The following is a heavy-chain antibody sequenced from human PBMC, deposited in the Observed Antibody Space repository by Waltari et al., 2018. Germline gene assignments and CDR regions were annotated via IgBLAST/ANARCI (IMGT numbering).Heavy chain of an antibody. CDR3: ARGVPPRVVHMS. Sequence: QVQLQESGPGLVKPSETLSLTCTVPGGSISSYYWSWIRQPAGKGLEWIGRIYTSGSTNYNPALKSRGTMSVDTSKNQFSLKLSSVTAADTAGYYCARGVPPRVVHMSWGQGTLVTVSS. CDR2: IYTSGST. J-gene: IGHJ5*02. D-gene: IGHD2-21*01. V-gene: IGHV4-4*07. CDR1: GGSISSYY.